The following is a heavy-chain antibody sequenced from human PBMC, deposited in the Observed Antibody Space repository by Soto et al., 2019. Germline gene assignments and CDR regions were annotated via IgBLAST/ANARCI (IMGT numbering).Heavy chain of an antibody. J-gene: IGHJ5*02. D-gene: IGHD7-27*01. Sequence: ASVKVSCKASGYSFTSNDINWVRQATGQGLEWMGWMNPNSDNTGYAQKFQGRLTMTRSTSTNTAYMELNSLTSEDTAVYFCASGRIFSYTAHQPLGRFVSWGEGAPVTLSS. CDR1: GYSFTSND. CDR2: MNPNSDNT. CDR3: ASGRIFSYTAHQPLGRFVS. V-gene: IGHV1-8*01.